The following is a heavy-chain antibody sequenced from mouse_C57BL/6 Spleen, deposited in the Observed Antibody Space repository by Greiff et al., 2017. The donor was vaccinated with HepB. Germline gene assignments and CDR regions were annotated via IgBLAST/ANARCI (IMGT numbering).Heavy chain of an antibody. Sequence: VQLQQSGAELARPGASVKLSCKASGYTFTSYGISWVKQRTGQGLEWIGEIYPRSGNTYYNEKFKGKATLTADKSSSTAYMELRSLTSEDSAVYFCARREASKHYFDYWGQGTTLTVSS. D-gene: IGHD6-1*01. CDR3: ARREASKHYFDY. V-gene: IGHV1-81*01. CDR1: GYTFTSYG. CDR2: IYPRSGNT. J-gene: IGHJ2*01.